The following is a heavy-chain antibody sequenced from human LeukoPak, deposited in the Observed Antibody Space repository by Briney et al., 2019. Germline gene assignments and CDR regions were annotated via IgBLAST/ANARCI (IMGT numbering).Heavy chain of an antibody. Sequence: GGSLRLSCAASGFTFSSNWMHWVRQSPGKGLVWVSRINSDGSDTSYADSVKGRFTISRDNAKNTLYLQMNSLRVEDTAVYYCARVDYGDYVAAVDIWGQGTLVTAFS. V-gene: IGHV3-74*01. CDR2: INSDGSDT. CDR3: ARVDYGDYVAAVDI. J-gene: IGHJ3*02. CDR1: GFTFSSNW. D-gene: IGHD4-17*01.